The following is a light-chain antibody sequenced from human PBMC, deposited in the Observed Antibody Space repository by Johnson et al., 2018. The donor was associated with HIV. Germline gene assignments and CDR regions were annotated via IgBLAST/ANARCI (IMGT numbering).Light chain of an antibody. CDR1: SSNIGNNY. J-gene: IGLJ1*01. CDR2: DNN. V-gene: IGLV1-51*01. Sequence: QSVLTQPPSVSAAPGQKVTISCSGSSSNIGNNYVSWYQQLPGTAPKLLIYDNNKRPSGIPDRFSGSKSGTSATLGITGLQTGDEADYYGGTWDSSLSAGVYVFGPGTRVTVL. CDR3: GTWDSSLSAGVYV.